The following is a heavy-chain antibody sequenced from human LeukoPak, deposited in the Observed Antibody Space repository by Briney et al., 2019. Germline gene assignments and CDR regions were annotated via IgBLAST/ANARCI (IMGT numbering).Heavy chain of an antibody. CDR1: GGSISSSSYY. D-gene: IGHD3-9*01. Sequence: PSETLSLTCTVSGGSISSSSYYWGWIRQPPGKGLEWIGSIYYSGSTHYNPSLKSRVTISVDTSKNQFSLKLSSVTAADTAVYYCARVSGGPYYDILTGFYAPIRVYDYWGQGTLVTVSS. CDR3: ARVSGGPYYDILTGFYAPIRVYDY. V-gene: IGHV4-39*01. J-gene: IGHJ4*02. CDR2: IYYSGST.